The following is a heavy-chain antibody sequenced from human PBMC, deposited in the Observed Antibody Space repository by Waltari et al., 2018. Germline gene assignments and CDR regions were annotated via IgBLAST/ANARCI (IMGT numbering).Heavy chain of an antibody. Sequence: EVQLVESGGGLVQPGRSLKLSCAASGTPFSTYDVHGVRQTTGKRLEWVSAMGAAGDAYYLHSVRGRFTISRDNAKNSFYLQMNSLRADDTAVYFCAALGPDIIWGQGAMVTVSS. CDR2: MGAAGDA. CDR3: AALGPDII. D-gene: IGHD1-26*01. CDR1: GTPFSTYD. J-gene: IGHJ3*02. V-gene: IGHV3-13*01.